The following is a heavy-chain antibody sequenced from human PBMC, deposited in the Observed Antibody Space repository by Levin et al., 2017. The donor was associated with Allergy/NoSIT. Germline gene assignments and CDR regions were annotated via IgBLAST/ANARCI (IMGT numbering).Heavy chain of an antibody. D-gene: IGHD4-17*01. CDR2: IVSDGSRK. Sequence: SGGSLRLSCAASGFTFSTYGLHWVRQAPGKGLEWVALIVSDGSRKFYGDSVKGRFTISRDNSKNTLYLQMNNLRAEDTAVYYCAKGGDYAVWGKGTTVTVSS. J-gene: IGHJ6*04. CDR1: GFTFSTYG. CDR3: AKGGDYAV. V-gene: IGHV3-30*02.